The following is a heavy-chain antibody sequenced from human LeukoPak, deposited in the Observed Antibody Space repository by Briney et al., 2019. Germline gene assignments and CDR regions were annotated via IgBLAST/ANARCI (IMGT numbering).Heavy chain of an antibody. CDR1: GYTFTSYG. V-gene: IGHV1-18*01. J-gene: IGHJ4*02. D-gene: IGHD3-10*01. CDR2: ISAYNGNT. Sequence: ASVKVSCKASGYTFTSYGISWVRQAPGQGLEWMGWISAYNGNTNYAQKLQGRVTMTTDTSTSTAYMELRSLRSDDTAVYYCARAAQNYYGLGSYDYWGQGTLVTVSS. CDR3: ARAAQNYYGLGSYDY.